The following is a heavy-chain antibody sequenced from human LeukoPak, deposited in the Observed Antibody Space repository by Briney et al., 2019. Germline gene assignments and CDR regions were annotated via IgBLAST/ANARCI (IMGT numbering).Heavy chain of an antibody. CDR2: IYYSGST. Sequence: SSETLSLTCTVSGGSISSYYWSWLRQPPGKGLEWIGYIYYSGSTNYNPSLKGRVTISVDTSKNQYSLKLSSVTAADTAVYYCARGECSGGSCYFAPVDYWGQGTLVSVSS. CDR1: GGSISSYY. D-gene: IGHD2-15*01. J-gene: IGHJ4*02. CDR3: ARGECSGGSCYFAPVDY. V-gene: IGHV4-59*01.